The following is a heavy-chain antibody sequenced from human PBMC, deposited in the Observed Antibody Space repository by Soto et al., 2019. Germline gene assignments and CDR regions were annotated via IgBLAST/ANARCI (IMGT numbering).Heavy chain of an antibody. CDR3: AREKPYSSSWYHDY. J-gene: IGHJ4*02. CDR1: GWSFSGYY. D-gene: IGHD6-13*01. CDR2: INHSGST. V-gene: IGHV4-34*01. Sequence: PSETLSLXCAVYGWSFSGYYWSWIRQPPGKGLEWIGEINHSGSTNYNPSLKSRVTISVDTSKNQFSLKLSSVTAADTAVYYCAREKPYSSSWYHDYWGQGTLVTVSS.